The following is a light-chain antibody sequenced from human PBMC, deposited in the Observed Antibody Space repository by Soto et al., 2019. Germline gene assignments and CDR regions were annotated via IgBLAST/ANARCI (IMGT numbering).Light chain of an antibody. CDR3: QRYANLPIT. CDR2: GAS. V-gene: IGKV3-20*01. Sequence: VSTHSPXNLFPPSAESLTLSSSVCQPVSSFFLAWHQQTPGQAXSXXLYGASSTASGTPDRFFGSGSATDFNLNINSLAPADFVVYYCQRYANLPITFGQGTRLEI. CDR1: QPVSSFF. J-gene: IGKJ5*01.